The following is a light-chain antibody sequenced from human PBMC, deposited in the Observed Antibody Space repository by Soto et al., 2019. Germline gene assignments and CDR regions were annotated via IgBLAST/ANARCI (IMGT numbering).Light chain of an antibody. V-gene: IGLV2-23*01. J-gene: IGLJ1*01. CDR3: CSYAGVA. CDR2: EGS. CDR1: SSDVGSYNL. Sequence: QSALTQPASVSGSPGQSITISCTGTSSDVGSYNLVSWYQQHPGKAPKLMIYEGSKRPSGVSNRFSGSKSGNTASLTISGLQAEDEADYYCCSYAGVAFGTGTKLTVL.